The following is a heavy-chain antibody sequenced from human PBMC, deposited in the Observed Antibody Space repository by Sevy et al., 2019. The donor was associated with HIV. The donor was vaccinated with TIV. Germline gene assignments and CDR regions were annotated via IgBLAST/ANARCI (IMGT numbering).Heavy chain of an antibody. CDR2: IHSDDTT. V-gene: IGHV3-66*01. Sequence: GGSLRLSCAASGFTVNSNYMTWVRQAPGKGLEGVSVIHSDDTTYHADSVKDRFTISRDNFKNTLYLHMSSLRAEDTAVYYCARAKSGDCYALNYWGQGTLVTVSS. CDR1: GFTVNSNY. D-gene: IGHD2-21*02. J-gene: IGHJ4*02. CDR3: ARAKSGDCYALNY.